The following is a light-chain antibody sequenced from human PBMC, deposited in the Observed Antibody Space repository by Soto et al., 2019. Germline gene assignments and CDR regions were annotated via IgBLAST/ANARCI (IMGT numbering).Light chain of an antibody. J-gene: IGKJ1*01. CDR1: QSVSSSY. V-gene: IGKV3-20*01. CDR3: QQYGSSPWT. Sequence: EIVLTQSPATLSLSPGERATLSCRASQSVSSSYLAWYQQKPGQAPRLLIYGASSRATGIPDRFSGSGSGTDFTLTVSSLEPEDFSVYYCQQYGSSPWTFGQGTKVDI. CDR2: GAS.